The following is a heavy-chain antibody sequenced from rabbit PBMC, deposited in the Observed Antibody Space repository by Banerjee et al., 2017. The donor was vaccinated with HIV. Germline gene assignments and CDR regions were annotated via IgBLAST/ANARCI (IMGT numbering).Heavy chain of an antibody. V-gene: IGHV1S45*01. CDR1: GFDFSSYYM. D-gene: IGHD4-1*01. CDR3: ARDLAGVIGWNFNF. J-gene: IGHJ4*01. Sequence: QEQLVESGGGLVTLGGSLKLSCKASGFDFSSYYMSWVRQAPGKGLEWIGIIYAGSSGNTVYATWAKGRFTISRTSSTTVALQMTSLTAADTATYFCARDLAGVIGWNFNFWGPGTLVTVS. CDR2: IYAGSSGNT.